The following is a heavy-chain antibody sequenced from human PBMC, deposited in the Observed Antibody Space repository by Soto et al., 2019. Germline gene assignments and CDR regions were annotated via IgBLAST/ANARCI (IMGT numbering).Heavy chain of an antibody. V-gene: IGHV5-51*01. CDR1: GYSFTSHW. Sequence: GESLKISCKASGYSFTSHWIGWVRQMPGKGLEWMGIIYPGDSDIRYSPSFQGQVTISADKSLNTAYLQWSSLKASDTAIYYCARHSISPFDYWGQGTSVTVSS. J-gene: IGHJ4*02. CDR3: ARHSISPFDY. CDR2: IYPGDSDI. D-gene: IGHD3-3*02.